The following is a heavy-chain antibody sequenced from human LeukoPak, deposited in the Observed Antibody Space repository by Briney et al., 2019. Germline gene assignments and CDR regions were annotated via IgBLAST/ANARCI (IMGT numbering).Heavy chain of an antibody. D-gene: IGHD3-10*01. J-gene: IGHJ4*02. V-gene: IGHV4-34*01. CDR2: INHSGST. Sequence: SETLSLTCAVYGGSFSGYYWSWIRQPPGKGLEWIGEINHSGSTNYNPSLKSRVTISVDTSKNQFSLKLSSVTAADTAVYYCARSRWFGDYFDYWGQGTLVTVSS. CDR1: GGSFSGYY. CDR3: ARSRWFGDYFDY.